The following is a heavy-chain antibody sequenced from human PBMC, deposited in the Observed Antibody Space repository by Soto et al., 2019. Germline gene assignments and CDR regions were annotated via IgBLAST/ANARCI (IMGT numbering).Heavy chain of an antibody. Sequence: ASVKVSCKASGYTFTSYGISWVRQAPGQGLEWMGWISAYNGNTNYAQKLQGRVTMTTDTSTSTAYMELRSLRSGDTAVYYCARERGNDYIWGSYLYYFDYWGQGTLVTVSS. D-gene: IGHD3-16*01. J-gene: IGHJ4*02. CDR3: ARERGNDYIWGSYLYYFDY. V-gene: IGHV1-18*01. CDR1: GYTFTSYG. CDR2: ISAYNGNT.